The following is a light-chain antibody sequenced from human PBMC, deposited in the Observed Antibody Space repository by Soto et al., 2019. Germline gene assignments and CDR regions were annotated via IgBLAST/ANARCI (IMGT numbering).Light chain of an antibody. CDR1: SGSIATNS. Sequence: NFMLTQPHSVSESPEKTVTISYTGSSGSIATNSVQWCRQRPGSVPTTVIYEDNQRPSGVADRFSGAIDNSSNSASLTIPGLKTEDEADYYCQSYNGSNQVFGGGTKLTVL. CDR3: QSYNGSNQV. V-gene: IGLV6-57*02. J-gene: IGLJ3*02. CDR2: EDN.